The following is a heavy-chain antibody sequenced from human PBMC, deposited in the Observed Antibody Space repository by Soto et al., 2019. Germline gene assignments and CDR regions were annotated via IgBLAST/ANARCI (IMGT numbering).Heavy chain of an antibody. CDR3: VLWVRGIINY. V-gene: IGHV3-72*01. CDR1: GITFSDHD. Sequence: EVQLVESGGGLVQPGGSLRLSCAISGITFSDHDIDWVRQAAGKGLELLGRSRTRADNYATDYAASVKGRFTFSRDDSKSSLSLKMRSLKTGDTAMYYCVLWVRGIINYWGQGTLVTVSS. D-gene: IGHD3-10*01. CDR2: SRTRADNYAT. J-gene: IGHJ4*02.